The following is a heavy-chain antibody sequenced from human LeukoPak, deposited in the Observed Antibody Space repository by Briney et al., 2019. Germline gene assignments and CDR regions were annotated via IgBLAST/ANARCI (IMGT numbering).Heavy chain of an antibody. Sequence: AASVKVSCKASGYTFANYGITWVRQAPGQGLEWMGWISIYNGDTNYGQNIQGRVTMTTDTSTSTAYMEPRGLRSDDTAVYYCARAIGWSTVPTYDAFDIWGQGTMVTVSS. CDR3: ARAIGWSTVPTYDAFDI. CDR2: ISIYNGDT. J-gene: IGHJ3*02. CDR1: GYTFANYG. D-gene: IGHD4-17*01. V-gene: IGHV1-18*01.